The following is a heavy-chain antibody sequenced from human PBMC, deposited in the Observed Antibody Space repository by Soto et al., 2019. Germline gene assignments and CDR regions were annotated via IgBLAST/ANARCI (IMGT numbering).Heavy chain of an antibody. CDR2: IFPGDSDT. J-gene: IGHJ4*02. CDR3: ATQAYSSSRSPFDY. Sequence: HGESLKISCKGSGYVFTSYWIGWVRQMPGKGLEYMGIIFPGDSDTRYSPSFQGQVTISVDRSITTAYLQWSSLKASDTAIYYCATQAYSSSRSPFDYWGRGTLVTVSS. V-gene: IGHV5-51*01. D-gene: IGHD2-2*01. CDR1: GYVFTSYW.